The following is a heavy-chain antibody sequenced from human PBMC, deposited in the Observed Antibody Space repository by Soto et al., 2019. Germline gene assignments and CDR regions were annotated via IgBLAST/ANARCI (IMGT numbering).Heavy chain of an antibody. J-gene: IGHJ4*02. D-gene: IGHD3-16*02. V-gene: IGHV4-59*01. Sequence: SETLSLTCTVSGVSISSYFWSWIRQPPGRGLEWIGYTYHRGSTNYSPFLKSRVAISLDTSENQFSLKVNSVTAADTAAYYCARIGGYHGPLDYWGQGTPVTVSS. CDR2: TYHRGST. CDR1: GVSISSYF. CDR3: ARIGGYHGPLDY.